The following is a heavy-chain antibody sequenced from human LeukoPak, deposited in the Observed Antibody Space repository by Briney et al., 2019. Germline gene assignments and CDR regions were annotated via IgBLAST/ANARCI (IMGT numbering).Heavy chain of an antibody. CDR2: INPNSGGT. D-gene: IGHD6-6*01. CDR1: GYTFTGYY. V-gene: IGHV1-2*02. CDR3: ARDSIAARPGFDY. Sequence: ASVTVSFKASGYTFTGYYMHWVRQAPGQGGEGMGWINPNSGGTNYAQKVQGRVTMTRDTSISTAYKELSRLRSDDTAVYYCARDSIAARPGFDYWGQGTLVTVSS. J-gene: IGHJ4*02.